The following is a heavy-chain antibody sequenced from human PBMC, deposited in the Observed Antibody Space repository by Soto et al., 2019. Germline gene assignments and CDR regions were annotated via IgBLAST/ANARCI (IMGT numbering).Heavy chain of an antibody. J-gene: IGHJ6*02. V-gene: IGHV4-4*02. CDR2: IYHSGST. Sequence: QVQLQESGPGLVKPSGTLSLTCAVSGGSISSSNWWSWVRQPPGKGLEWIGEIYHSGSTNYNPSLKRRVTISVDKSKNQFSLKLSSVTAADTAVYYCARDTRGYSYGYPGYYYYGMDVWGQGTTVTVSS. CDR1: GGSISSSNW. D-gene: IGHD5-18*01. CDR3: ARDTRGYSYGYPGYYYYGMDV.